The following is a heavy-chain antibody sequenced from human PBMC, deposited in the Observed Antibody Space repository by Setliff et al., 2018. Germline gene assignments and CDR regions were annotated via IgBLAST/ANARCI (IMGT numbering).Heavy chain of an antibody. CDR3: ARHKSNGSGSYPSLYMDV. V-gene: IGHV4-39*01. CDR2: IYYSGST. J-gene: IGHJ6*03. CDR1: GGSLRGNAIF. D-gene: IGHD3-10*01. Sequence: PSETLSLTCTVSGGSLRGNAIFWGWIRQPPGKGLEWVATIYYSGSTYSNPSLKSRLIISVDAPDNQFSVKLSSVTAADTAVYYCARHKSNGSGSYPSLYMDVWGKGIMVTVSS.